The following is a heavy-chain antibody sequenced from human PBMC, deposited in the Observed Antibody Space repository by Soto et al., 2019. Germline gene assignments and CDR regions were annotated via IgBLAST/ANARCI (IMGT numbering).Heavy chain of an antibody. CDR2: ISSSSSYI. J-gene: IGHJ6*02. D-gene: IGHD6-6*01. CDR1: GFTFSSYS. Sequence: GGSLRLSCAASGFTFSSYSMNWVRQAPGEGLEWVSSISSSSSYIYYADSVKGRFTISRDNAKNSLYLQMNSLRAEDTAVYYCARDGSSSSAENYYYYGMDVWGQGTTVTVSS. CDR3: ARDGSSSSAENYYYYGMDV. V-gene: IGHV3-21*01.